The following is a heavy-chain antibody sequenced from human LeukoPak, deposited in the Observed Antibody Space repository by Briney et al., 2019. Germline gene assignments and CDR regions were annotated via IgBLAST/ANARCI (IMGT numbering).Heavy chain of an antibody. V-gene: IGHV4-34*01. CDR3: ARRRRITIFGVGPRGWFDP. Sequence: PSETLSLTCAVYGGSFSGYYWSWIRQPPGKGLEWIGEINHSGSTNYNPSLKSRVTISVDTSKNQFSLKLSSVTAADTAVYYCARRRRITIFGVGPRGWFDPWGQGTLVTVSS. CDR1: GGSFSGYY. J-gene: IGHJ5*02. CDR2: INHSGST. D-gene: IGHD3-3*01.